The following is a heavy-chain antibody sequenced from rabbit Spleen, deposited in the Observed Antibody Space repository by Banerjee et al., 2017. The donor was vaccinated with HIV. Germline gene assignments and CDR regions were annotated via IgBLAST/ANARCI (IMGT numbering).Heavy chain of an antibody. CDR1: GFSFSSSYW. J-gene: IGHJ4*01. CDR3: ARVGGVGVYGYATL. D-gene: IGHD6-1*01. V-gene: IGHV1S40*01. Sequence: QSLEESGGDLVKPGASLTLTCTASGFSFSSSYWICWVRQAPGKGLEWIACIYGGSSGSTYYASWAKGRFTISKTSSTTVTLQMTSLTAADTATYFCARVGGVGVYGYATLWGQGTLVTVS. CDR2: IYGGSSGST.